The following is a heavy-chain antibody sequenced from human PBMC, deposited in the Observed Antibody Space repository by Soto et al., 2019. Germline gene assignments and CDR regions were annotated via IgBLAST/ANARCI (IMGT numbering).Heavy chain of an antibody. CDR3: ARDSLVGYCSGGSCYGGLDP. V-gene: IGHV1-2*04. J-gene: IGHJ5*02. CDR2: INPNSGGT. Sequence: ASVKVSCKASGYTFTGYYMHWVRQAPGQGLEWMGWINPNSGGTNYAQKFQGWVTMTRDTSISTAYMELSRLRSDDTAVYYCARDSLVGYCSGGSCYGGLDPWGQGTLVTVSS. CDR1: GYTFTGYY. D-gene: IGHD2-15*01.